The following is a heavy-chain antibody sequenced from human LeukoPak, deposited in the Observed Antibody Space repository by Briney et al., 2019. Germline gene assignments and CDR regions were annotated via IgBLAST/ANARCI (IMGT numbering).Heavy chain of an antibody. CDR3: AKDSKYQLLSEEYYFDY. V-gene: IGHV3-23*01. CDR1: GFTFSSYA. Sequence: GGSLRLSCAASGFTFSSYAMGWVRQAPGKGLEWVSAISGSGGSTYYADSVKGRFTISRDNSKNTLYLQMNSLRAEDTAVYYCAKDSKYQLLSEEYYFDYWGQGTLVTVSS. D-gene: IGHD2-2*01. J-gene: IGHJ4*02. CDR2: ISGSGGST.